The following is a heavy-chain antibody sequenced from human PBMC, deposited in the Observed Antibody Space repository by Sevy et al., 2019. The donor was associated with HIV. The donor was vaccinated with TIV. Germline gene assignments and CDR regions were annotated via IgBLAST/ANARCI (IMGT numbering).Heavy chain of an antibody. V-gene: IGHV3-33*01. Sequence: GGSLRLSCAATGFTCSNYAMHWVRQAPGKGMEWVAIIWSDGAYQYHGDSVKGRFTISRDNSKNTLYLQMNKVRVEDTAVYYCARGGYYYDNAAYYALDSWGQRTLVTVSS. CDR1: GFTCSNYA. CDR3: ARGGYYYDNAAYYALDS. D-gene: IGHD3-22*01. J-gene: IGHJ4*02. CDR2: IWSDGAYQ.